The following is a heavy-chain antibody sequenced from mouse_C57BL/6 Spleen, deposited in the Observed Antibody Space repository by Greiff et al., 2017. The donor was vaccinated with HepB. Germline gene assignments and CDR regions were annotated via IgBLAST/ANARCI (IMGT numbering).Heavy chain of an antibody. CDR3: ARVDSFFYGSSYEGYFDY. CDR1: GFTFSDYY. D-gene: IGHD1-1*01. V-gene: IGHV5-16*01. J-gene: IGHJ2*01. Sequence: EVNLVESEGGLVQPGSSMKLSCTASGFTFSDYYMAWVRQVPEKGLEWVANINYDGSSTYYLDSLKSRFIISRDNAKNILYLQMSSLKSEDTATYYCARVDSFFYGSSYEGYFDYWGQGTTLTVSS. CDR2: INYDGSST.